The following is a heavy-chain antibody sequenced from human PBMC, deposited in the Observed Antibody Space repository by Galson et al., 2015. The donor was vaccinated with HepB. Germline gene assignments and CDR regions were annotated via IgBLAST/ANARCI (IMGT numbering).Heavy chain of an antibody. Sequence: SLRLSCAASGFTFSSYGMHWVRQAPGKGLEWVAVISYDGSNKYYADSVKGRFTISRDNSKNTLYLQMNSLRAEDTAVYYCAKGGTAETENWYFDLWGRGTLVTVSS. CDR3: AKGGTAETENWYFDL. CDR1: GFTFSSYG. CDR2: ISYDGSNK. D-gene: IGHD2-21*02. V-gene: IGHV3-30*18. J-gene: IGHJ2*01.